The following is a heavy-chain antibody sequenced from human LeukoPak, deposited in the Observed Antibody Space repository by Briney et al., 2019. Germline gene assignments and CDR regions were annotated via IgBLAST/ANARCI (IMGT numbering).Heavy chain of an antibody. D-gene: IGHD5-12*01. CDR2: ISTYNGNT. J-gene: IGHJ4*02. CDR3: ARGRGSTSRY. V-gene: IGHV1-18*01. Sequence: GASVKVSCKASGYTFTSYGITWVRKAPGQGLEWMGWISTYNGNTNYAQNLQGRVTMTTDTSTSTAYTDLRSLRSDDAAVYYCARGRGSTSRYWGQGTLVTVSS. CDR1: GYTFTSYG.